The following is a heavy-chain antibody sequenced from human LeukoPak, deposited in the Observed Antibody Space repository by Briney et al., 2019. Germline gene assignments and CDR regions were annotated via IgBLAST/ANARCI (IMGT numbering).Heavy chain of an antibody. CDR3: ARVKGYYGSGSYSLDY. V-gene: IGHV4-34*01. J-gene: IGHJ4*02. CDR1: GGSFSGYY. Sequence: SETLSLTWAVYGGSFSGYYWSWIRQPPGKGLEWIGEINHSGSTNYNPSLKSRVTISVDTSKNQFSLKLSSVTAADTAVYYCARVKGYYGSGSYSLDYWGQGTLVTVSS. D-gene: IGHD3-10*01. CDR2: INHSGST.